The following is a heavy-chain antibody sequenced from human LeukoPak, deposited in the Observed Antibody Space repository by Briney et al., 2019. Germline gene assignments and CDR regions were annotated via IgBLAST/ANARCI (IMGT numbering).Heavy chain of an antibody. D-gene: IGHD3-10*01. CDR2: ISSSGSTI. CDR1: GFTFSSYE. Sequence: GSLRLSCAASGFTFSSYEMNWVRQAPGKGLDWVSYISSSGSTIYYADSVKGRFTISRDNSKNTLYLQMNSLRAEDTAVYYCAKVRHSITMVRGVISPSDYWGQGTLVTVSS. J-gene: IGHJ4*02. CDR3: AKVRHSITMVRGVISPSDY. V-gene: IGHV3-48*03.